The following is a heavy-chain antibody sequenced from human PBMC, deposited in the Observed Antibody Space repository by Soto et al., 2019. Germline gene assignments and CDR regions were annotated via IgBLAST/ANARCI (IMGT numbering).Heavy chain of an antibody. J-gene: IGHJ4*02. CDR1: GFTFSSYS. Sequence: EVQLVESGGGLVKPGGSLRLSCAASGFTFSSYSMNWVRQAPGKGLEWVSSISSSSSYIYYADSVKGRFTISRDNAKNSLYLQMNSLRAEDTAVYYCARDSYPSAAGLYWGQGTLVTVSS. CDR2: ISSSSSYI. V-gene: IGHV3-21*01. CDR3: ARDSYPSAAGLY. D-gene: IGHD6-13*01.